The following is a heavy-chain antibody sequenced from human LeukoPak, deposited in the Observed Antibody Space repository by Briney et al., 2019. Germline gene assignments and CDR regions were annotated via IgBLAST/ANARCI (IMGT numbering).Heavy chain of an antibody. J-gene: IGHJ4*02. CDR3: ARLTNSYGHEYYFDY. CDR1: GGTFSSYA. V-gene: IGHV1-69*13. D-gene: IGHD5-18*01. Sequence: ASVKVSCKASGGTFSSYAISWVRQAPGQGLEWMGGIIPIFGTANYAQKFQGRVTITADESTSTAYMELSSLRSEDTAVYYCARLTNSYGHEYYFDYWGQGTLVTVSS. CDR2: IIPIFGTA.